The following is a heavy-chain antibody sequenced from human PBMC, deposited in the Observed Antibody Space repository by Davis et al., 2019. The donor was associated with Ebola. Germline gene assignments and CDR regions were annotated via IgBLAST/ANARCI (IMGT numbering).Heavy chain of an antibody. CDR3: ARNYDSSGYYRPI. CDR2: ISSSSSTI. CDR1: GFTFSSYS. J-gene: IGHJ3*02. Sequence: GESLKISCAASGFTFSSYSMNWVRQAPGKGLEWVSYISSSSSTIYYADSVKGRFTISRDNAKNSLYLQMNSLRDEDTAVYYCARNYDSSGYYRPIWGQGTMVTVSS. V-gene: IGHV3-48*02. D-gene: IGHD3-22*01.